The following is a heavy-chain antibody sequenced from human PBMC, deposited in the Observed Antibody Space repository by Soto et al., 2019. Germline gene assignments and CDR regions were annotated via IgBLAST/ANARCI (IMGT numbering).Heavy chain of an antibody. CDR2: IIPIFGTA. D-gene: IGHD2-15*01. J-gene: IGHJ6*02. Sequence: QVQLVQSGAEVKKPGSSVKVSCKASGGTFSSYAISWVRQAPGQGLEWMGGIIPIFGTANYAQKFQDRVTITADESTSTAYMELISLRSEDTAVYYCARCRQDIVVVVAASSFCMDVWGQGTTVTVSS. CDR1: GGTFSSYA. CDR3: ARCRQDIVVVVAASSFCMDV. V-gene: IGHV1-69*01.